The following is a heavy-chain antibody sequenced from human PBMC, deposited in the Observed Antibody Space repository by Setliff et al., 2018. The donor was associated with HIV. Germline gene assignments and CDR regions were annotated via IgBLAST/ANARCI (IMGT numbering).Heavy chain of an antibody. CDR1: GGSISSYY. V-gene: IGHV4-4*07. Sequence: PSETLSLTCTVSGGSISSYYWSWIRQPAGKGLEWIGHIYTSGSTNYNPSLKSRVTMSVDTSKNQFSLKLSSVTAADTAVYYCASTSSTKTLPDAFDIWGQGTRVTVSS. J-gene: IGHJ3*02. CDR2: IYTSGST. CDR3: ASTSSTKTLPDAFDI. D-gene: IGHD2-2*01.